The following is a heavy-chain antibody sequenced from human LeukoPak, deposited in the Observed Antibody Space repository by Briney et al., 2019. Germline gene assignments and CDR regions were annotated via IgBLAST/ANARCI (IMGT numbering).Heavy chain of an antibody. D-gene: IGHD1-26*01. Sequence: PSETLSLTCTVSGGSISSYYWSWIRQPPGKGLEWIGYIYYSGSTDYNPSLKSRVTISVDTSKNQFSLKLSSVTAADTAVYYCARVREWELLYYFDYWGRGTLVTVSS. V-gene: IGHV4-59*01. CDR3: ARVREWELLYYFDY. CDR1: GGSISSYY. CDR2: IYYSGST. J-gene: IGHJ4*02.